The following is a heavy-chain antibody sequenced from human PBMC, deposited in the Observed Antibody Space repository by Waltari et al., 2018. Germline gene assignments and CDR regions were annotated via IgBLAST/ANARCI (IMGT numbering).Heavy chain of an antibody. CDR3: ARGGSSGWHNFDY. J-gene: IGHJ4*02. D-gene: IGHD6-19*01. V-gene: IGHV3-53*01. CDR1: EFTRSSNY. CDR2: IYSGGST. Sequence: EVQLVESGGGLIQPGGSLRLSCAASEFTRSSNYMSWVRQAPGKGLEWVSVIYSGGSTNYADSVKGRFSISRDNAKNTLYLQMNCLGAEDTAVYYCARGGSSGWHNFDYWGQGTLVTVSS.